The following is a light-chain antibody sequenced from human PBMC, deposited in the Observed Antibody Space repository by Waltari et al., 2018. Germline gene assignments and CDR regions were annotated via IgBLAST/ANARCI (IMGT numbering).Light chain of an antibody. CDR3: SSVTSTTTWV. CDR1: STAFGNYTH. J-gene: IGLJ3*02. CDR2: EVS. V-gene: IGLV2-14*01. Sequence: QSALTQPASVSGSPGQSITIPCPGPSTAFGNYTHFSWFQQHPDKAPKLIIYEVSARPSGVSDRFSGTKSANTASLTISGLQAEDEAHYYCSSVTSTTTWVFGGGTKLTVL.